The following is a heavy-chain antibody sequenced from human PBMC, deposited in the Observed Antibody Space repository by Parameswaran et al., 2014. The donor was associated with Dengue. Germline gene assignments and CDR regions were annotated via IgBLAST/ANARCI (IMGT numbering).Heavy chain of an antibody. CDR2: ISTYNGNT. Sequence: SWVRQAPGQGLEWMGWISTYNGNTNYAQKLQGRVTMTTDTSTSTAYMELRSLRSDDTAVYYCARDTPRGHISGYAYINWFDPWGQGTLVTVSS. D-gene: IGHD3-16*01. V-gene: IGHV1-18*01. J-gene: IGHJ5*02. CDR3: ARDTPRGHISGYAYINWFDP.